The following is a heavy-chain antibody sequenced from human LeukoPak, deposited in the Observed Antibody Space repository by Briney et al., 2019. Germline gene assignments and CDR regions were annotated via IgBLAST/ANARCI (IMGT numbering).Heavy chain of an antibody. V-gene: IGHV3-30-3*01. CDR2: ISYDGSNK. CDR3: ARGRYYYDSSGYYRGYYFDY. Sequence: PGRSLRLPCAASRFTFSSYAMHWVRQAPGKGLEWVAVISYDGSNKYYADSVKGRFNISRDNSKDTLYLQMTSLRAEYTAVYYCARGRYYYDSSGYYRGYYFDYCGQGTLVTVSS. D-gene: IGHD3-22*01. J-gene: IGHJ4*02. CDR1: RFTFSSYA.